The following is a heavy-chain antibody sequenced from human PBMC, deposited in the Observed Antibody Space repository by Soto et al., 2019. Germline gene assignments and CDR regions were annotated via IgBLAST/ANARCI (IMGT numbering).Heavy chain of an antibody. J-gene: IGHJ5*02. D-gene: IGHD3-3*02. Sequence: QEQLVESGGGVVQPGRSLRLSCRVSGFTFINYAMHWVRQAPGKGLEWVALISGDGSNEYYADSVKGRFTISRDNSRNTLCLQMNSLRADDTAVYYCARHLSHLKSGWLDPWGQGTLVTVSS. CDR2: ISGDGSNE. V-gene: IGHV3-30-3*01. CDR1: GFTFINYA. CDR3: ARHLSHLKSGWLDP.